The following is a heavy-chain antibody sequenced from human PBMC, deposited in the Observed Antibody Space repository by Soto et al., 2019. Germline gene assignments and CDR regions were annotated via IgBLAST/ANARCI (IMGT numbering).Heavy chain of an antibody. CDR3: ARVSPAPYSSSWWGGTTYYYYYGMDV. V-gene: IGHV4-59*01. D-gene: IGHD6-13*01. CDR2: IYNSGST. J-gene: IGHJ6*02. CDR1: GDSISSYY. Sequence: SETLSLTCTVSGDSISSYYWSWIRQPPGKGLEWIGYIYNSGSTNYNPSLKSRVTISLDTSKNQFSLKLSSVTAADTAVYYCARVSPAPYSSSWWGGTTYYYYYGMDVWGQGTTVTVSS.